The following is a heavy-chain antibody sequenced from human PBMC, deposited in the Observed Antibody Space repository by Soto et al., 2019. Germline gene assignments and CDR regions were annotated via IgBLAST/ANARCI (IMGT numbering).Heavy chain of an antibody. CDR3: EGIAARPGIYYFDY. CDR1: GGSISSYY. J-gene: IGHJ4*02. D-gene: IGHD6-6*01. V-gene: IGHV4-4*07. Sequence: PSETLSLTCTVSGGSISSYYWSWIRQPAGKGLEWIGRIYTSGSTNYNPSLKSRVTMSVDTSKNQFSLKLSSVTAADTAVYYCEGIAARPGIYYFDYWGQGTLVTVSS. CDR2: IYTSGST.